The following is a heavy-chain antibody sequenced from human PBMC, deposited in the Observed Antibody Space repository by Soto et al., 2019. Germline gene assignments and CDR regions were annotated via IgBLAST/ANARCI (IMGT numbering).Heavy chain of an antibody. J-gene: IGHJ4*02. CDR2: INAGNGNT. CDR1: GYTFTSYA. D-gene: IGHD6-13*01. V-gene: IGHV1-3*05. Sequence: QVQLVQSGAEEKKPGASVKVSCKASGYTFTSYAMHWVRQAPGQRLEWMGWINAGNGNTKYSQKCQGRVTITRDTSASTAYMELSSLRSEDTAVYYCARGTSGYSSSWSLFDYWGQGTLVTVSS. CDR3: ARGTSGYSSSWSLFDY.